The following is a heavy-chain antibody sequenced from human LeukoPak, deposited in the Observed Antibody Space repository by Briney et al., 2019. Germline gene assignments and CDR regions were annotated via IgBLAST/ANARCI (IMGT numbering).Heavy chain of an antibody. CDR2: ISYDGSNK. D-gene: IGHD2-2*01. J-gene: IGHJ4*02. CDR1: GFTFTSYA. Sequence: GGSLRLSCAASGFTFTSYALHWVRQAPGKGLEWVAVISYDGSNKYYADSVKGRFTISRDNSKNTVSLQMNSLRAEDTAVYYCARDAADCSSTSCSYYYFDYWGQGPLVTVSS. CDR3: ARDAADCSSTSCSYYYFDY. V-gene: IGHV3-30-3*01.